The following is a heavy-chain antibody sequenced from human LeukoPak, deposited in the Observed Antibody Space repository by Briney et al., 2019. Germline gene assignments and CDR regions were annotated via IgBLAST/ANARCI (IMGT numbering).Heavy chain of an antibody. J-gene: IGHJ6*02. V-gene: IGHV3-13*01. CDR2: IGTAGDT. CDR1: GFTFSSYD. CDR3: ARGHGFWSGHYGMDV. D-gene: IGHD3-3*01. Sequence: GGSLRLSCAASGFTFSSYDMHWVRQATGKGLEWVSAIGTAGDTYYPGSVKGRFTISRENAKNSLYLQMNSLRAEDTAVYYCARGHGFWSGHYGMDVWGQGTTVTVSS.